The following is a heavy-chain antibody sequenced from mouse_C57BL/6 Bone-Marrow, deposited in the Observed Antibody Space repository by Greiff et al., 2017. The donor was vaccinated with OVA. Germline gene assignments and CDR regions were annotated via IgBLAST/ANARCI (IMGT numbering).Heavy chain of an antibody. CDR1: GYTFTDYE. D-gene: IGHD3-2*02. V-gene: IGHV1-15*01. CDR2: IDPETGGT. J-gene: IGHJ2*01. CDR3: TKTAQASEYFDY. Sequence: QVQLQQSGAELVRPGASVTLSCKASGYTFTDYEMHWVKQTPVHGLEWIGAIDPETGGTAYNQKFKGKAILTADKSSSTAYMELRSLTSEDSAVYYCTKTAQASEYFDYWGQGTTLTVSS.